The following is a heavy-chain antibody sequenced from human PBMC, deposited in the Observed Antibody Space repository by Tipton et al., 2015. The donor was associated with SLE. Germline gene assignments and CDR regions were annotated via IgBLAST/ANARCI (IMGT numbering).Heavy chain of an antibody. J-gene: IGHJ3*02. D-gene: IGHD7-27*01. Sequence: SLRLSCAASGFTFSSYAMHWVRQAPGKGLEWVAVISYDGSNKYYADSVKGRFTISRDNSKNTLYLQMNSLRAEDTAVYYCARPRPGDDAFDIWGQGTMVTFSS. V-gene: IGHV3-30*04. CDR3: ARPRPGDDAFDI. CDR1: GFTFSSYA. CDR2: ISYDGSNK.